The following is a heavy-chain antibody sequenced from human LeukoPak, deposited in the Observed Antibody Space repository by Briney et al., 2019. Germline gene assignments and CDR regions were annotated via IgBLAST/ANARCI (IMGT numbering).Heavy chain of an antibody. J-gene: IGHJ1*01. CDR1: GGSISSGDYY. CDR2: IYYSGST. CDR3: ARHVGGNSEWYFQH. V-gene: IGHV4-30-4*08. D-gene: IGHD4-23*01. Sequence: PSETLSLTCTVSGGSISSGDYYWSWIRQPPGKGLEWIGYIYYSGSTYYNPSLKSRVTISVDTSKNQFSLKLSSVTAADTAVYYCARHVGGNSEWYFQHWGQGTLVTVSS.